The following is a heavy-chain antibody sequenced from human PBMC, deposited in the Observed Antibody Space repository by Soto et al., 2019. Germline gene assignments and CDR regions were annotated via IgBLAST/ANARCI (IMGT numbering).Heavy chain of an antibody. Sequence: QVQLQESGPGLVKPSGTLSLTCAVSSGSISSSNWWSWVRQPPGKGLEWIGEIYHSGSTKHNPSLKSRVTISVDKSKNQSSLKLSSVTAADTAVYYCARFGGSSGRGGIWFDPWGQGTLVTVSS. D-gene: IGHD6-19*01. CDR2: IYHSGST. V-gene: IGHV4-4*02. J-gene: IGHJ5*02. CDR3: ARFGGSSGRGGIWFDP. CDR1: SGSISSSNW.